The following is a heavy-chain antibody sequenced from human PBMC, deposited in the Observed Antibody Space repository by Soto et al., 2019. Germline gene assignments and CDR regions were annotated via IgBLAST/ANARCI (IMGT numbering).Heavy chain of an antibody. CDR1: GFTFSSYA. J-gene: IGHJ6*02. V-gene: IGHV3-23*01. CDR2: ISGSGGST. CDR3: AKSSSGWLDGMDV. D-gene: IGHD6-19*01. Sequence: GGSLRLSCAASGFTFSSYAMSWVRQSPGKGLEWVSAISGSGGSTYYADSVKGRFTISRDNSKNTLYLQMNSLRAEDTAVYYCAKSSSGWLDGMDVWGQGTTVTVSS.